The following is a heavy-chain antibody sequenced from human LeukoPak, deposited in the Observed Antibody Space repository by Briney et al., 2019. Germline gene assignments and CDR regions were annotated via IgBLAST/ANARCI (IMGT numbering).Heavy chain of an antibody. J-gene: IGHJ6*02. CDR2: ISSSSSYI. Sequence: GGSLRLSCAASGFXFSSYSINWVRQAPGKGLEWVSSISSSSSYIYYADSVKGRFTISRDNAKNSLYPQMNSLRAEDTAVYYCARAKRGHYYGSGSYYSGVGYYYYGMDVWGQGITVTVSS. V-gene: IGHV3-21*01. D-gene: IGHD3-10*01. CDR3: ARAKRGHYYGSGSYYSGVGYYYYGMDV. CDR1: GFXFSSYS.